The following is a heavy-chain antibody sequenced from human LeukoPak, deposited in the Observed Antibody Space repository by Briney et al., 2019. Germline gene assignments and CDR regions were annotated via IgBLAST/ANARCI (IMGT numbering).Heavy chain of an antibody. CDR3: ARGQLPFRYGDGPCY. CDR2: ISYDGSNK. V-gene: IGHV3-30*19. Sequence: GGSLRLSCAASGLSFRNYAMSWVRQAPGKGLEWVAVISYDGSNKYYADSVKGRFTISRDNSKNTLYLQMNSLRAEDAAVYYCARGQLPFRYGDGPCYWGRGTLVTVSS. D-gene: IGHD4-17*01. CDR1: GLSFRNYA. J-gene: IGHJ4*02.